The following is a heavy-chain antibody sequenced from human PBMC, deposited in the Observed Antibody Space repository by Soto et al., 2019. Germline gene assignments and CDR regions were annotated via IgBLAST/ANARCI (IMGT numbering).Heavy chain of an antibody. CDR1: CGCFSGYY. V-gene: IGHV4-34*01. D-gene: IGHD3-16*01. Sequence: SETLSLTCAVYCGCFSGYYWSWIRQPPGKGLEWIGEINHSGSTNYNPSLKSRVTISVDTSKNQFSLKLSSVTAADTAVYYCARVRGYSDYWGQGTLVTVSS. CDR2: INHSGST. CDR3: ARVRGYSDY. J-gene: IGHJ4*02.